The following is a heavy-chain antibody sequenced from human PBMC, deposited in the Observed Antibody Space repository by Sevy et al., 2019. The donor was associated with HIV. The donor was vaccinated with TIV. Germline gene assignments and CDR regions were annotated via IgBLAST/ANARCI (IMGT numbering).Heavy chain of an antibody. V-gene: IGHV3-33*01. CDR3: ARALSNYDFWSGYYYYYYYGMDV. CDR1: GFTFSSYG. CDR2: IWYDGSNK. J-gene: IGHJ6*02. Sequence: GGSLRLSCAASGFTFSSYGMHWVRQAPGKGLEWVAVIWYDGSNKYYADSVKGRFTISGDNSKNTLYLQMNSLRAEDTAVYYCARALSNYDFWSGYYYYYYYGMDVWGQGTTVTVSS. D-gene: IGHD3-3*01.